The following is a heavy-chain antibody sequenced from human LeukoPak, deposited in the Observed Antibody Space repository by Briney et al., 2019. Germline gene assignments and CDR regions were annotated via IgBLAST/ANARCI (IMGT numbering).Heavy chain of an antibody. CDR1: GYTFTSYD. CDR3: AREGIAAAESFDY. Sequence: ASVKVSCKASGYTFTSYDVSWVRQATGQGLEWMGWMNPNSGNTGYAQKFQGRVTMTRDTSISTAYMELSRLRSDDTAVYYCAREGIAAAESFDYWGQGTLVTVSS. V-gene: IGHV1-8*02. J-gene: IGHJ4*02. CDR2: MNPNSGNT. D-gene: IGHD6-13*01.